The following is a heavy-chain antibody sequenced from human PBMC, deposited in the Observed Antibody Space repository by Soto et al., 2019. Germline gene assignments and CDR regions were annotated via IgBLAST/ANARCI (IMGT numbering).Heavy chain of an antibody. CDR2: IYYSGST. CDR1: GGSISSGDYF. Sequence: PSETLSLTCAVSGGSISSGDYFWSWIRQPPGKGLEWIGYIYYSGSTYYNPSLKSRVTISVDTSKNQFSLKLSSVTAADTAVYYCARVKAGVVYWGQGTLVTVSS. D-gene: IGHD6-13*01. CDR3: ARVKAGVVY. V-gene: IGHV4-30-4*01. J-gene: IGHJ4*02.